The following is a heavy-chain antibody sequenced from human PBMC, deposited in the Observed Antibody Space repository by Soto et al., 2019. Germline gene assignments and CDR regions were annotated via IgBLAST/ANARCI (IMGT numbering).Heavy chain of an antibody. CDR2: IYYSGST. V-gene: IGHV4-31*03. CDR3: ARVGSYDGSGYNAFNI. CDR1: GGSISSGGYY. J-gene: IGHJ3*02. Sequence: QVQLQESGPGLVKPSQTLSLTCTVSGGSISSGGYYWSWIRQHPGKGLEWIGYIYYSGSTYYNPSLXSXVXIXXDTSKNQFSLKLSSVTAADTAVYYCARVGSYDGSGYNAFNIWGQGTMVTVSS. D-gene: IGHD3-22*01.